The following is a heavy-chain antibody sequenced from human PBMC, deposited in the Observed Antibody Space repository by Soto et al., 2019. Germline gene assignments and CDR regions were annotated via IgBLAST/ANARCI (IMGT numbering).Heavy chain of an antibody. CDR2: IIPIYGTA. V-gene: IGHV1-69*06. CDR1: GGTFSSYA. D-gene: IGHD4-17*01. Sequence: QVQLVQSGAEVKKPGSSVKVSCKASGGTFSSYAISWVRQAPGQGLEWMGGIIPIYGTANYAQKFKGIVTITADKSTSTAYMALSSLRSEDTAVYYCSTDDGDYGDFDIWGQGTMGTFSS. J-gene: IGHJ3*02. CDR3: STDDGDYGDFDI.